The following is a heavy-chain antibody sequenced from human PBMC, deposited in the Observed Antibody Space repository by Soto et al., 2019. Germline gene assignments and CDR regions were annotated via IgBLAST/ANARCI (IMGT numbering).Heavy chain of an antibody. Sequence: QVQLVQSGAEVKKPGASVKVSCKASGYTFTSYGISWVRQAPGQGLEWMGWISAYNGNTNYAQKLQGRVTMTTDTSTSTAYMELRSPRSDDTAVYYCAREAYCSGGSCYSRHRDYWGQGTLVTVSS. J-gene: IGHJ4*02. D-gene: IGHD2-15*01. CDR1: GYTFTSYG. CDR3: AREAYCSGGSCYSRHRDY. V-gene: IGHV1-18*01. CDR2: ISAYNGNT.